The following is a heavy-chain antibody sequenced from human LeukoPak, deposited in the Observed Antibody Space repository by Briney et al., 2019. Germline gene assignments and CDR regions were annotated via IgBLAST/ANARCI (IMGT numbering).Heavy chain of an antibody. J-gene: IGHJ4*02. CDR1: GFTFSSYS. V-gene: IGHV3-48*01. CDR2: ISSSSSTI. CDR3: AGTFSGRITARDY. Sequence: PGGSLRLSCAASGFTFSSYSMNWVRQAPGKGLEWVSYISSSSSTIYYADSVKGRFTISRDNAKNSLYLQMNSLRAEDTAVYYCAGTFSGRITARDYWGQGTLVTVPS. D-gene: IGHD3-10*01.